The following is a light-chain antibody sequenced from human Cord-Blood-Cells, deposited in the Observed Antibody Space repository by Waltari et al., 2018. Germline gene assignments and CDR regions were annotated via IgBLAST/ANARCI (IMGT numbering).Light chain of an antibody. CDR2: DAS. Sequence: EIVLTQSPATLSLSPGERATLSCRASQSVSSYLAWYQQKPGQAPRLLIYDASNRSTGIPARFSGSGSGTGFTLTVSSLEPEDFAVYDYQQRSDWPPLTFGGETKVDI. V-gene: IGKV3-11*01. CDR1: QSVSSY. CDR3: QQRSDWPPLT. J-gene: IGKJ4*02.